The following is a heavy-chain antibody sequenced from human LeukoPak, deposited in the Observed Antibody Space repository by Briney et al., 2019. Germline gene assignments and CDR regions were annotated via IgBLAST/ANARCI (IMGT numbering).Heavy chain of an antibody. CDR2: IHPGDSDT. J-gene: IGHJ4*02. V-gene: IGHV5-51*01. Sequence: GESLKISCKASGYTITSYWIGWVRQMPGKGLEWMGIIHPGDSDTRYNPSFQGQVNISADKSISTAYLQWSSLKASDTATYYCARLGEAVVVPAARPFDYWGQGTLVTVSS. CDR3: ARLGEAVVVPAARPFDY. D-gene: IGHD2-2*01. CDR1: GYTITSYW.